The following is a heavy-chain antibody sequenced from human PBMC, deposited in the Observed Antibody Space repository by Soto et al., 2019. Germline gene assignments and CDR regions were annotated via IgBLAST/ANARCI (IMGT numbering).Heavy chain of an antibody. J-gene: IGHJ4*02. CDR1: GGTFSSYS. CDR2: IIPIFGTA. V-gene: IGHV1-69*01. Sequence: QVQLVQSGAEVQKPGSSVKVSCKASGGTFSSYSINWVRQAPGQGLEWMGEIIPIFGTANYAQTFQGRVTITADESTCTAYMELSSLRSEDTAVFYCARDGGRNSGGIDYWGQGTLVTVSS. CDR3: ARDGGRNSGGIDY. D-gene: IGHD1-26*01.